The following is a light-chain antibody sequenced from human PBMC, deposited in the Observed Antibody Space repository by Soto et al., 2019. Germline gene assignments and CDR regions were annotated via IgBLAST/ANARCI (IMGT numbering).Light chain of an antibody. J-gene: IGKJ5*01. CDR2: DTS. V-gene: IGKV1-5*01. CDR1: QSVSDW. CDR3: QQYNTWPPIT. Sequence: IQMTQSPSTLSASVGDRVTITCRASQSVSDWLAWYQQKPGNPPKLLIYDTSRLESAVPSRFSASGSGTEFTLTISSLQSEDFAVYYCQQYNTWPPITFGQGTRLEIK.